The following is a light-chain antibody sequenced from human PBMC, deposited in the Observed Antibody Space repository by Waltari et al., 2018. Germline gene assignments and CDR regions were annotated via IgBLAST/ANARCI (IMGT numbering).Light chain of an antibody. V-gene: IGKV4-1*01. Sequence: DIVMTQSPDSLAVSLGERATINCKSSQSVLYSSNNKNYLSWYQQKPGQPPKLLIYWASTRESGVPDRFSGSGSGTDFTLTIRCLQAQDVAVYYCQQYYSTLALTFGGGTKVEIK. CDR2: WAS. CDR3: QQYYSTLALT. J-gene: IGKJ4*01. CDR1: QSVLYSSNNKNY.